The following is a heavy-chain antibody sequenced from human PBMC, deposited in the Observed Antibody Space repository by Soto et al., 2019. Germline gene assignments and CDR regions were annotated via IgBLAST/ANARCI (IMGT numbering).Heavy chain of an antibody. D-gene: IGHD3-9*01. CDR3: ARPKYYDITDAFDI. CDR2: ISYDGSNK. CDR1: GFTFSSYA. J-gene: IGHJ3*02. Sequence: GESLKISCAASGFTFSSYAMHWVRQAPGKGLEWVAVISYDGSNKYYADSVKGRFTISRDNSKNTLYLQMNSLRAEDTAVYYCARPKYYDITDAFDIWGQGTMVTVSS. V-gene: IGHV3-30-3*01.